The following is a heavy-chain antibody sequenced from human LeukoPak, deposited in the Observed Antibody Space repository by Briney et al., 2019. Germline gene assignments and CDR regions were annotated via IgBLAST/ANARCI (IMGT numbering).Heavy chain of an antibody. CDR1: GGSFSGYY. Sequence: PSETLSLTCAVYGGSFSGYYWSWIRQPPGKGLEWIGEINHSGSTNYNPSLKSRVTISVDTSKNQFSLKLSSVTAADTAVYYCARHQIAGLPGYSSSWRGRNWFDPWGQGTLVTVSS. V-gene: IGHV4-34*01. CDR2: INHSGST. D-gene: IGHD6-13*01. J-gene: IGHJ5*02. CDR3: ARHQIAGLPGYSSSWRGRNWFDP.